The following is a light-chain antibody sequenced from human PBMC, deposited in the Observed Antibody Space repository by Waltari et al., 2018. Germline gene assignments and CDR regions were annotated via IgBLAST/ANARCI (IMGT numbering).Light chain of an antibody. CDR2: GST. CDR1: GPNIGAGYA. CDR3: QSYDTSLSVV. Sequence: QSVLTQPPSVSGAPGQRVTLPCPGSGPNIGAGYAVHWYQQLPRAAPKLLIYGSTSRPLGVPARFFGSTSGTSASLAITGLQAEDEADYYCQSYDTSLSVVFGGGTKLTVL. J-gene: IGLJ3*02. V-gene: IGLV1-40*01.